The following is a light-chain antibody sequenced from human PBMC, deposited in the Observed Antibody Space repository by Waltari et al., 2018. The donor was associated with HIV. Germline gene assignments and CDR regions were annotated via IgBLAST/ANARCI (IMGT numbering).Light chain of an antibody. CDR1: QSVLYSSNNKNY. CDR2: WAS. CDR3: QQYYSTPLT. V-gene: IGKV4-1*01. Sequence: DIVMTQSPDSLVVSLGERATINCKSSQSVLYSSNNKNYLAWYQQKLGQPPKLLIYWASTRESGVPDRFSVSGSGTDFTLTISSLQAEDVAVYYCQQYYSTPLTFGQGTKVEI. J-gene: IGKJ1*01.